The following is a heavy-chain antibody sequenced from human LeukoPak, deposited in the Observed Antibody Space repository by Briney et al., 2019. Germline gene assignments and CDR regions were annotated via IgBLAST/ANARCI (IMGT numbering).Heavy chain of an antibody. CDR2: IIPIFGTA. V-gene: IGHV1-69*05. D-gene: IGHD2-15*01. J-gene: IGHJ4*02. Sequence: SVKVSCKASGGTFSSYAISWVRQAPGQGLEWMGGIIPIFGTANYAQKFQGRVTMTRDTSTSTVYMELSSLRSEDTAVYYCARASRVHCSGGSCNGIDFEYWGQGTLVTVSS. CDR1: GGTFSSYA. CDR3: ARASRVHCSGGSCNGIDFEY.